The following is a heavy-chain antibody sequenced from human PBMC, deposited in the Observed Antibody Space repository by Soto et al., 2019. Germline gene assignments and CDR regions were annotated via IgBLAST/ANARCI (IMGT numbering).Heavy chain of an antibody. Sequence: EVQLLESGGGLVQPGGSLRLSCAASGFTFSSYTMAWVRQAPGKGLEWVSSISGSGGRPYYADSVQGRFTISRDNYKNTVSLQMTSLRAEDAATYHCTQARCTGDDCYVPACWGHGTLVIVSS. V-gene: IGHV3-23*01. CDR2: ISGSGGRP. CDR1: GFTFSSYT. CDR3: TQARCTGDDCYVPAC. D-gene: IGHD2-21*01. J-gene: IGHJ4*01.